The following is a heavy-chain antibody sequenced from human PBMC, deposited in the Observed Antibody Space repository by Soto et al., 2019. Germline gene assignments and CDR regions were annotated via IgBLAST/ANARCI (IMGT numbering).Heavy chain of an antibody. CDR2: INAGNGNT. Sequence: GRTLKASGKASRNTFTSYTTNWVRQAPGQRLEWMGWINAGNGNTKYSQKFQGRVTITRDTSASTAYMELSSLRSEDTSVYYCARDNTIFGEVITWFDPWG. D-gene: IGHD3-3*01. CDR3: ARDNTIFGEVITWFDP. J-gene: IGHJ5*02. V-gene: IGHV1-3*01. CDR1: RNTFTSYT.